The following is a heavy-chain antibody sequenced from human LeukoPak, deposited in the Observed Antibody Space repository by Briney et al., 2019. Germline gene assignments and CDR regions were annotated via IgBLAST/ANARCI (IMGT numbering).Heavy chain of an antibody. J-gene: IGHJ4*02. CDR2: IKPDGSER. V-gene: IGHV3-7*01. CDR1: GFTFITSW. D-gene: IGHD6-6*01. Sequence: GGSLRLSCAASGFTFITSWMSWLRQAPGKGLEWVAHIKPDGSERYYVDSVKGRFTISRDNAKNSLSLQMNSLRAEDTAVYYCASWTSSSSNYWGQGTLVTVSS. CDR3: ASWTSSSSNY.